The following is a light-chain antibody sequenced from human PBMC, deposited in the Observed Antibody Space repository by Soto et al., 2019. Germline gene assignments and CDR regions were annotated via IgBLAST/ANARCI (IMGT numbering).Light chain of an antibody. CDR2: EVT. J-gene: IGLJ1*01. CDR3: CSYAVSNTYL. Sequence: QSALTQPASLSASPGQSITISCTGTDSDVGSHNPVSWYQLHPGKAPKLMIYEVTKRPSGVTNRFSGSESGNTASLTIAGLQAEDEADYYCCSYAVSNTYLFGNGTKVTVL. V-gene: IGLV2-23*02. CDR1: DSDVGSHNP.